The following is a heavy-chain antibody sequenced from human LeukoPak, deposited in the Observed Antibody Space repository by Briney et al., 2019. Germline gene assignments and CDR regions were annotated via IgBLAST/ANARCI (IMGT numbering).Heavy chain of an antibody. CDR3: ARGRNYYDSSTYFHSFDY. D-gene: IGHD3-22*01. J-gene: IGHJ4*02. V-gene: IGHV3-21*01. Sequence: GGSLRLSCAASGFTFSPFFMNWVRQAPGKGLEWVSSISSSSSYIYYGDSVKGRFTISRDNAKDSLYLQMNGLRDEDTAVYYCARGRNYYDSSTYFHSFDYWGPGTEVTVSS. CDR1: GFTFSPFF. CDR2: ISSSSSYI.